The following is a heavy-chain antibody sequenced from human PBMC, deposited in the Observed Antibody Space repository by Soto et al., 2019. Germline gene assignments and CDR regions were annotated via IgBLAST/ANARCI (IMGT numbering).Heavy chain of an antibody. CDR3: ARDYLAAAGDFDY. V-gene: IGHV3-48*01. D-gene: IGHD6-13*01. CDR1: GFTFSSYS. J-gene: IGHJ4*02. CDR2: ISSSSSTI. Sequence: GGSLRLSCAASGFTFSSYSMNWVRQAPGKGLEWVSYISSSSSTIYYADSVKGRFTISRDNAKNSLYLQMNSLRAEDTAVYYCARDYLAAAGDFDYWGQGTLVTVSS.